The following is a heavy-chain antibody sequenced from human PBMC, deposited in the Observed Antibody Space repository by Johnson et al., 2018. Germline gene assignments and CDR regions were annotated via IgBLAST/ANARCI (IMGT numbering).Heavy chain of an antibody. CDR3: ARAGGNGGYVDAFDI. V-gene: IGHV3-33*08. Sequence: QVQLVESGGGVVQXGRSLRLSCAASGFTFSSYGMHWVRQAPGKGLEWVAVIWYDGSNKYYADSVKGRFPISRDNSKNTLYLQMNSLRAEDTAVYYCARAGGNGGYVDAFDIWGQGTMVTVSS. CDR1: GFTFSSYG. J-gene: IGHJ3*02. CDR2: IWYDGSNK. D-gene: IGHD5-12*01.